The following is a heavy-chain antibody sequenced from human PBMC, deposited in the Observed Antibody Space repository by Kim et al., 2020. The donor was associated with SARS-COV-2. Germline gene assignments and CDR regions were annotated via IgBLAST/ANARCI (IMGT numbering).Heavy chain of an antibody. J-gene: IGHJ4*02. CDR3: ALYYYGSGNYYQRGFY. CDR1: GFTFSSYA. D-gene: IGHD3-10*01. Sequence: GGSLRLSCAASGFTFSSYAMSWVRQAPGKGLEWVSGISGSGGDTYYADSVKGRFTISRDNSKNTLYLQMNSLRVEDTALYYCALYYYGSGNYYQRGFYCGQGTLVTVSS. CDR2: ISGSGGDT. V-gene: IGHV3-23*01.